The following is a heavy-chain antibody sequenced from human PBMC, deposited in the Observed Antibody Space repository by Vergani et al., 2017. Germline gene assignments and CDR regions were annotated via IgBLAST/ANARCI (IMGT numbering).Heavy chain of an antibody. CDR1: GYTFTYRY. CDR3: ARGDYRILTGNRY. V-gene: IGHV1-46*03. J-gene: IGHJ4*02. CDR2: INTSGGHT. Sequence: QMQLVQSGAEVKKTGSSVKVSCKASGYTFTYRYLHWVRQAPGQALEWMGIINTSGGHTNYAQKLQGRVTMTRDTSTGTDDMDLNSLGSEDSAIYYCARGDYRILTGNRYWGQGTAVTVSP. D-gene: IGHD3-9*01.